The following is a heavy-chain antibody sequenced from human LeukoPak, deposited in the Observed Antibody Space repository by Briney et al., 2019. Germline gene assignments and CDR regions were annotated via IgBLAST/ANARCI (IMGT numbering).Heavy chain of an antibody. Sequence: GASVKVSCKASGYTFTSYDINWVRQATGQGLEWMGWINPNSGGTNYAQKFQGRVTMTRDTSISTAYMELSRLRSDDTAVYYCARPIAAGRLFDYWGQGTLVTVSS. CDR1: GYTFTSYD. J-gene: IGHJ4*02. CDR2: INPNSGGT. CDR3: ARPIAAGRLFDY. D-gene: IGHD6-13*01. V-gene: IGHV1-2*02.